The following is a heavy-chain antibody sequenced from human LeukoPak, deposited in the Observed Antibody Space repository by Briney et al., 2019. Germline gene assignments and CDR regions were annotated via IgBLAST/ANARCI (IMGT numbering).Heavy chain of an antibody. CDR1: GFTFTNYA. Sequence: PGGSLRLSCAASGFTFTNYAMTWVRQAPGKGLEWVSAISGPGGNTYYTDSVKGRFTISRDNSKNTLYLEMNSLRAEDTALYYCAKGKREWDLLPFDYWGQGTLVTVSS. CDR3: AKGKREWDLLPFDY. D-gene: IGHD1-26*01. CDR2: ISGPGGNT. V-gene: IGHV3-23*01. J-gene: IGHJ4*02.